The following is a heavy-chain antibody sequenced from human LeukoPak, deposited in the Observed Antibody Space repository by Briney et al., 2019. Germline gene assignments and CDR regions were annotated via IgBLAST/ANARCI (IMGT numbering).Heavy chain of an antibody. Sequence: GGSLRLSCAASGFSLSNYWMNWVRQAPGKGLEWVASIRPDGSEKYYVGSLRGRFTISRDDARNSLYLQMNSLRTEDTAVYYCAEGGYWGQGTLVTVSS. J-gene: IGHJ4*02. CDR2: IRPDGSEK. CDR3: AEGGY. CDR1: GFSLSNYW. V-gene: IGHV3-7*01.